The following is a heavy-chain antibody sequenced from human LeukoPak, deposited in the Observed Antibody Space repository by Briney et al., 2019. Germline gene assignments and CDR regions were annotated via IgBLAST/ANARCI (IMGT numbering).Heavy chain of an antibody. Sequence: PGGSLRLSCAASGLTFSSSAMSWVRQAPGKGLEWVSGISGSGGSTYYADSVKGRLTISRDNSKNTLYLQMNSLRAEDTAVYYCAKVGGNWDYFDYWGQGTLVTVSS. J-gene: IGHJ4*02. CDR2: ISGSGGST. CDR3: AKVGGNWDYFDY. V-gene: IGHV3-23*01. CDR1: GLTFSSSA. D-gene: IGHD7-27*01.